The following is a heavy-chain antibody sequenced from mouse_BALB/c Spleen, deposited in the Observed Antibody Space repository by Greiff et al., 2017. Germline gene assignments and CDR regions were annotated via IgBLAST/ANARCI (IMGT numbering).Heavy chain of an antibody. CDR3: ARQRDYGSWFAY. J-gene: IGHJ3*01. Sequence: SASGFTFSSYTMSWVRQTPEKRLEWVAYISNGGGSTYYPDTVKGRFTISRDNAKNTLYLQMSSLKSEDTAMYYCARQRDYGSWFAYWGQGTLVTVSA. CDR1: GFTFSSYT. CDR2: ISNGGGST. V-gene: IGHV5-12-2*01. D-gene: IGHD2-4*01.